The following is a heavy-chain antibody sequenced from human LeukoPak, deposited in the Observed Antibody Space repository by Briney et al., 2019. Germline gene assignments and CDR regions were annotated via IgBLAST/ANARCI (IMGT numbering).Heavy chain of an antibody. V-gene: IGHV1-2*02. J-gene: IGHJ4*02. CDR1: GYTFTDYY. D-gene: IGHD6-13*01. CDR3: ARGEYSSSRRCCVAY. CDR2: INPDSGVT. Sequence: ASVKVSCKASGYTFTDYYMHWVRQAPGQGLEWMGWINPDSGVTNYPQKFQGRVTMTRDTSSSTAYMELIRLRSDDTAVYYCARGEYSSSRRCCVAYWGQGTLVTVSS.